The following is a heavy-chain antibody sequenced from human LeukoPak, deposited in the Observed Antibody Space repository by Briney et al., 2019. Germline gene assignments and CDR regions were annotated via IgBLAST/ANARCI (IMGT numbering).Heavy chain of an antibody. Sequence: PGGSLRLSCAASGFTVSSSYMSWVRQAPGKGLEWVSVIYAGGGTSYADSVKGRFTLSRDNSKNTLYLQMNSLRAEDTAVYYCARDRAAAGKDYYYYGMDVWGQGTTVTVSS. CDR3: ARDRAAAGKDYYYYGMDV. CDR2: IYAGGGT. D-gene: IGHD6-13*01. J-gene: IGHJ6*02. V-gene: IGHV3-53*01. CDR1: GFTVSSSY.